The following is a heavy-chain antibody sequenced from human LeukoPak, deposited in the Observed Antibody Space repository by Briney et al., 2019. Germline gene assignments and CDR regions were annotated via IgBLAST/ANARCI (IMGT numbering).Heavy chain of an antibody. CDR2: IKSDGTGA. CDR1: GFSFTIYW. CDR3: ARDQNGPYYYMDV. V-gene: IGHV3-74*01. J-gene: IGHJ6*03. Sequence: PGGSLRLSCAASGFSFTIYWMHWVRQAPGKGPVWVSRIKSDGTGAAYADSVEGRFTISRDNAENTLYLQMNSLRAEDTAVYYCARDQNGPYYYMDVWGKGTTVTVSS. D-gene: IGHD2-8*01.